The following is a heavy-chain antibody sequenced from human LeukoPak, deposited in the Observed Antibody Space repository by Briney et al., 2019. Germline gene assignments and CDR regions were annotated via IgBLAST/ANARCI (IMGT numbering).Heavy chain of an antibody. D-gene: IGHD6-19*01. CDR2: MNPNSGNT. CDR3: ARKVAVAGNWFDP. J-gene: IGHJ5*02. CDR1: GYTFTSYD. Sequence: ASVKVSCKASGYTFTSYDINWVRQATGQGLEWMGWMNPNSGNTGYAQKFQGRVTMTRNTSISTAYMELSSLRSEDTAVYYCARKVAVAGNWFDPWGQGTLVTVS. V-gene: IGHV1-8*01.